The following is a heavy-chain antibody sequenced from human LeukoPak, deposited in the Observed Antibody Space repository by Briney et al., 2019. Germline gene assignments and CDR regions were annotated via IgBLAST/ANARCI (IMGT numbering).Heavy chain of an antibody. CDR2: ISGSGGST. J-gene: IGHJ4*02. CDR3: AKESYGATILGASDY. D-gene: IGHD4-17*01. CDR1: GFTFSSYA. V-gene: IGHV3-23*01. Sequence: GGSLRLSCAASGFTFSSYAMSWVRQAPGKGLEWVSAISGSGGSTYYAGSVKGRFTISRDNSKNTLYLQMNSLRAEDTAVYYCAKESYGATILGASDYWGQGTLVTVSS.